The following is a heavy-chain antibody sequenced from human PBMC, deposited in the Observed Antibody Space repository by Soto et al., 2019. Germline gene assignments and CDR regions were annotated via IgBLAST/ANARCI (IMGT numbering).Heavy chain of an antibody. CDR2: INHSGST. Sequence: SETLSLTCAVYGGSFSGYYWSWIRQPPGKGLEWLGEINHSGSTNYNPSLKSRVTISVDISKHQFSLKLSSVTAAATAVFYCARGPPRSGWYNGPPYYCDYWGQGTLVTIAS. D-gene: IGHD6-19*01. V-gene: IGHV4-34*01. J-gene: IGHJ4*02. CDR1: GGSFSGYY. CDR3: ARGPPRSGWYNGPPYYCDY.